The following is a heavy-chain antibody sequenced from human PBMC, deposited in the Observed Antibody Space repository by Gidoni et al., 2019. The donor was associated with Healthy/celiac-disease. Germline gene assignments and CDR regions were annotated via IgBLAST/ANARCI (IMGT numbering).Heavy chain of an antibody. V-gene: IGHV3-15*01. J-gene: IGHJ4*02. D-gene: IGHD3-22*01. CDR1: RFTFSNAW. CDR3: TTTRNYYDSSGYLG. Sequence: EVQLVESGGGLVKPGGSLRLSCAASRFTFSNAWMSWVRQAPGKGLEWVGRIKSETDGGTTDYAAPVKGRFTISRDDSKNTLYLQMNSLKTEDTAGYYCTTTRNYYDSSGYLGWGQGTLVTVSS. CDR2: IKSETDGGTT.